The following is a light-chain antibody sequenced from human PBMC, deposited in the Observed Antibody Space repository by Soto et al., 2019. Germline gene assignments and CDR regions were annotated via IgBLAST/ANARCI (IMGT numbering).Light chain of an antibody. CDR1: SSDVGGFKY. V-gene: IGLV2-14*01. Sequence: QSALTQPASVSGSPGQSITISCTGTSSDVGGFKYVSWFQHHPGKAPKLMIYEVSNRPSGVSNRFSASKSGNTASLTISGLQAEDEGDYYCSSYTSSSTYVFGGGTKLTVL. J-gene: IGLJ3*02. CDR3: SSYTSSSTYV. CDR2: EVS.